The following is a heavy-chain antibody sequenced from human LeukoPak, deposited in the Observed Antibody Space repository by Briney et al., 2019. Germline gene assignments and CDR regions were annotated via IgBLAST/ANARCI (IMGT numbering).Heavy chain of an antibody. D-gene: IGHD6-13*01. V-gene: IGHV3-23*01. CDR3: ASISGWSNGDFDY. CDR2: ISGSGGST. J-gene: IGHJ4*02. Sequence: GGSLRLSCAASGFAFSSYAMSWVRQAPGKGLEWVSAISGSGGSTYYADSVKGRFTISRDNSKNTLYLQMNSLRAEDTAVYYCASISGWSNGDFDYWGQGTLVTVSS. CDR1: GFAFSSYA.